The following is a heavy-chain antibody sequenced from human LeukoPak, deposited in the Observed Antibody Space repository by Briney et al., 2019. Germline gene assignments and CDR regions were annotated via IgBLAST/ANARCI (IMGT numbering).Heavy chain of an antibody. CDR3: AREWLRRTFDY. Sequence: GGSLRLSCAASGFTVSSNYMSWVRQAPGKGLEWVSTIGGSGRSTYYADSVRGRFTISRDNSKNTLYLQMSSLRAEDTAVYYCAREWLRRTFDYWGQGTLVTVSS. V-gene: IGHV3-23*01. D-gene: IGHD5-12*01. CDR2: IGGSGRST. CDR1: GFTVSSNY. J-gene: IGHJ4*02.